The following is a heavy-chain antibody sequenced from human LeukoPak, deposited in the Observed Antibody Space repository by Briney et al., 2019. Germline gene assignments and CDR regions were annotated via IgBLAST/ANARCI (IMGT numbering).Heavy chain of an antibody. V-gene: IGHV4-34*01. CDR3: ARDRDSGSSSNRYYFDC. D-gene: IGHD1-26*01. J-gene: IGHJ4*02. CDR2: INHSGST. CDR1: GGSFSGYY. Sequence: KPSETLSLTCAVYGGSFSGYYWSWIRQPPGKGLEWIGEINHSGSTNYNPSLKSRVTMSVDTSKNQFSLKLSSVTAADTALYYCARDRDSGSSSNRYYFDCWGQGTLVTVSS.